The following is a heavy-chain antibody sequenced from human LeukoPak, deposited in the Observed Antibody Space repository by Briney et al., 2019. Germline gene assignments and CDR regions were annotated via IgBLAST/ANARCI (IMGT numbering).Heavy chain of an antibody. CDR3: ARDYAISTGYYGMDV. Sequence: GGSLRLSCAASGFTFSRYAMHWGRQAPGKGLEWGAVISYDGCNKYYADSVKGRFTISRDNTKNTLYLQMNSMRAEDTAVYYCARDYAISTGYYGMDVWGQGTTVTVSS. D-gene: IGHD3-16*01. CDR1: GFTFSRYA. CDR2: ISYDGCNK. V-gene: IGHV3-30-3*01. J-gene: IGHJ6*02.